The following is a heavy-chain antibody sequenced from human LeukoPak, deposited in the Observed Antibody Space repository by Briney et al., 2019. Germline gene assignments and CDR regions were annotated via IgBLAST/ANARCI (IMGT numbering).Heavy chain of an antibody. Sequence: GGSLRLSCAASGFVFGAFSMNWVRQAPGKGLEWVSSISGDSAQIYNADSVRGRFTISRDNAENTLYLQMNSLRAEDTAVYYCATTYVTGRYDYFDYWGQGTLVTVSS. CDR2: ISGDSAQI. CDR1: GFVFGAFS. J-gene: IGHJ4*02. CDR3: ATTYVTGRYDYFDY. D-gene: IGHD6-19*01. V-gene: IGHV3-21*04.